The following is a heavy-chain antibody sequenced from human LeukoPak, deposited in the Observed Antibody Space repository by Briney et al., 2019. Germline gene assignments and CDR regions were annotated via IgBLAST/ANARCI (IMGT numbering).Heavy chain of an antibody. D-gene: IGHD6-13*01. CDR1: GYTLTELS. Sequence: ASVKVSCKVSGYTLTELSMHWVRQAPGKGLEWMGGFDPEDGETIYAQKFQGGVTMTEDTSTDTAYMELSSLRSEDTAVYYCATGPYSSSWYWFDPWGQGTLVTVSS. CDR3: ATGPYSSSWYWFDP. CDR2: FDPEDGET. J-gene: IGHJ5*02. V-gene: IGHV1-24*01.